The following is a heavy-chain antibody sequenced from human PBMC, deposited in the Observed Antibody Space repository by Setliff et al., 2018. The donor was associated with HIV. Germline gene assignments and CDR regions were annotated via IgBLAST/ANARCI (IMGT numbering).Heavy chain of an antibody. D-gene: IGHD2-15*01. Sequence: SETLSLTCTVSGGSISSSSYYWGWIRQPPGKGLEWIGSIYYSGSNYYNPSLRSRVIISVDTSKNEFSLKVSSVTAADTAVYYCARVDRCSGGSCYFIDYWGQGTLVTVSS. V-gene: IGHV4-39*07. CDR2: IYYSGSN. CDR1: GGSISSSSYY. CDR3: ARVDRCSGGSCYFIDY. J-gene: IGHJ4*02.